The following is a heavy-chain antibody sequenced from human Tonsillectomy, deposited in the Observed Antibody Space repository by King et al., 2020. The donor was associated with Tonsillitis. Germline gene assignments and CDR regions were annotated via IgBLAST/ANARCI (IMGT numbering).Heavy chain of an antibody. CDR1: GHSFTSYW. V-gene: IGHV5-51*01. CDR3: AKLHDGSGYPVHDAFDI. D-gene: IGHD3-22*01. CDR2: IYPGDSDT. Sequence: QLVQSGAELKKPGESLKISCKGSGHSFTSYWIGWVRQMPGKGLEWMGIIYPGDSDTRYSPSFQGQVTISADQSITTAYLQWSSLKASDTAMYYCAKLHDGSGYPVHDAFDIWGQGTMVTVSS. J-gene: IGHJ3*02.